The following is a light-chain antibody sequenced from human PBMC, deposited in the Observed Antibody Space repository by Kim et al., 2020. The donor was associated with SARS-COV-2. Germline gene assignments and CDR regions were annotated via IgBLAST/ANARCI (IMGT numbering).Light chain of an antibody. V-gene: IGKV3-20*01. CDR2: GAS. J-gene: IGKJ2*01. CDR1: HSISSAF. CDR3: QQYGSSPPYT. Sequence: SPGERATPPCRASHSISSAFLAWYQQKPGQPPSVLIYGASNRATGIPDRFGGSGSGTDFTLTISRLEPEDFAVYYCQQYGSSPPYTFGQGTKLEI.